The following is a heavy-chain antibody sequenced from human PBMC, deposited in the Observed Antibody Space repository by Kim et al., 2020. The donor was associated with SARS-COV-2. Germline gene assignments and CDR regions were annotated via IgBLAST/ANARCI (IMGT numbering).Heavy chain of an antibody. Sequence: SETLSLTCTVSGGSISSDYWSWIRQPPGKGLEWIRYIYYSGSTNYNPSLKSRVTTSVDTPKNQFSLNLSSVTAADTAVYYCARSYSYGSGSYSSNAFDIWGQGTMVTVSS. V-gene: IGHV4-59*08. CDR3: ARSYSYGSGSYSSNAFDI. CDR2: IYYSGST. D-gene: IGHD3-10*01. CDR1: GGSISSDY. J-gene: IGHJ3*02.